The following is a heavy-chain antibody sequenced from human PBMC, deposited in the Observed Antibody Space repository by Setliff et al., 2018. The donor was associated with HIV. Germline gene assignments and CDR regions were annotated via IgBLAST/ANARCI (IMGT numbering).Heavy chain of an antibody. D-gene: IGHD3-10*01. CDR2: IYPGGARR. V-gene: IGHV1-46*01. CDR1: GYTFTNYY. Sequence: ASVKVSCKASGYTFTNYYMRWVRRAPGQGLEWMGIIYPGGARRSYAQKFQGRVTMTWDTSTSTVYMELSSLRSEDTAVYYCARTIGLLWFGELDSWGQGTPVTVSS. CDR3: ARTIGLLWFGELDS. J-gene: IGHJ5*01.